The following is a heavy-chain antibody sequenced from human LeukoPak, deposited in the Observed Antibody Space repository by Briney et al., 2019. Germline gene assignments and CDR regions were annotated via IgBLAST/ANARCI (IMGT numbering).Heavy chain of an antibody. CDR3: ARPYYYDSRIDP. Sequence: PSETLSLTCTASGVSISSGDYYWSWIRQPPGKGLEWIGYMYSSGSTYYNPSLKSRATISVDTSKNQFSLKLSSVTAADTAVYYCARPYYYDSRIDPWGQGTLVTVSS. D-gene: IGHD3-22*01. CDR2: MYSSGST. J-gene: IGHJ5*02. CDR1: GVSISSGDYY. V-gene: IGHV4-30-4*01.